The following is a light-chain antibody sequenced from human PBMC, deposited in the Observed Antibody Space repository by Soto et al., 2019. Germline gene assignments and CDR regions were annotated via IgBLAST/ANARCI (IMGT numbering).Light chain of an antibody. V-gene: IGLV2-23*01. CDR3: CSYAGSSTWV. CDR2: EGS. J-gene: IGLJ3*02. Sequence: QSALTQPASVSGSPGQSITISCTGTSSDVGRYTLVSWYQHHPGKAPKLMIYEGSKRPSGVSNRFSGSKSGNTASLTISGLQAEDEADYYCCSYAGSSTWVFGGGTKVTVL. CDR1: SSDVGRYTL.